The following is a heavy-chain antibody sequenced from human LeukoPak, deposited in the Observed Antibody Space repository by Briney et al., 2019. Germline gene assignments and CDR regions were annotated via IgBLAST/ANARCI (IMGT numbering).Heavy chain of an antibody. D-gene: IGHD3-3*01. CDR1: GFTFSSYA. CDR3: AKTLSRDFWSGYTTRQYFQH. Sequence: GGSLRLSCAASGFTFSSYAMSWVRQAPGKGLEWVSAISGSGGSTYYADSVKGRFTISRDNSKNTLYLQMNSLRAEDTAVYYCAKTLSRDFWSGYTTRQYFQHWGQGTLVTVSS. J-gene: IGHJ1*01. CDR2: ISGSGGST. V-gene: IGHV3-23*01.